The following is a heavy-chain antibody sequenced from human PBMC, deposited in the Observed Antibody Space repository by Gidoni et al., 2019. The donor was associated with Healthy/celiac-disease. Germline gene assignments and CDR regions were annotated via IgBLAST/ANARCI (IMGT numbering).Heavy chain of an antibody. D-gene: IGHD4-17*01. CDR3: ARSGGYGEHNYYYGMDV. CDR2: IFSNDEK. J-gene: IGHJ6*02. V-gene: IGHV2-26*01. Sequence: QVTLKESGPVLVKPTETLTLTCTVSGFSLSNARMGVSWIRQPPGKALEWLAHIFSNDEKSYSTSLKSRLTISKDTSKSQVVLTMTNMDTVDTATYYCARSGGYGEHNYYYGMDVWGQGTTVTVSS. CDR1: GFSLSNARMG.